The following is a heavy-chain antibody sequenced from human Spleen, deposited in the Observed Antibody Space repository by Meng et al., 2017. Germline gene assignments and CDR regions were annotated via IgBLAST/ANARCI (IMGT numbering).Heavy chain of an antibody. J-gene: IGHJ6*02. Sequence: GESLKISCAASGFTFTDYYMSWIRQAPGKGLEWVSYISGTGNTIYYADSVKGRFTISRDNAKNSLSLQMNSLRAEDTAVYYCARDLGGLSHHYYYYGMDVWGQGTTVTVSS. CDR3: ARDLGGLSHHYYYYGMDV. CDR1: GFTFTDYY. D-gene: IGHD3-10*01. CDR2: ISGTGNTI. V-gene: IGHV3-11*04.